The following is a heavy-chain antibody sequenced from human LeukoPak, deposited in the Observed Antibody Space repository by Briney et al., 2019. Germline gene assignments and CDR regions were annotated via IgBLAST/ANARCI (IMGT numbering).Heavy chain of an antibody. J-gene: IGHJ6*03. Sequence: GGSLRLSCAASGFTFSSYEMNWVRQAPGKGLEWVSYISSSGSTIYYADSVKGRFTISRDNAKNSLYLQMNSLRAEDTAVYYCARDQVKGMNYYYMDVWGKGTTVTVSS. CDR3: ARDQVKGMNYYYMDV. CDR2: ISSSGSTI. D-gene: IGHD4-11*01. CDR1: GFTFSSYE. V-gene: IGHV3-48*03.